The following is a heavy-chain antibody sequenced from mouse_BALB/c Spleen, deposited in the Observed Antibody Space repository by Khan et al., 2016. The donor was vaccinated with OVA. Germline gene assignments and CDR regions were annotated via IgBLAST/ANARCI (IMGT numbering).Heavy chain of an antibody. CDR1: GYSITSDYA. CDR2: INYSGTT. Sequence: EVQLQESGPGLVKPSQSLSLTCTVTGYSITSDYAWNWIRQFPGNKLEWMGYINYSGTTSKKPSLKSRISITRDTSKNQFFLQLNSVTTEDTATYYCVRGGAYWGQGTVVTVSA. V-gene: IGHV3-2*02. CDR3: VRGGAY. J-gene: IGHJ3*01.